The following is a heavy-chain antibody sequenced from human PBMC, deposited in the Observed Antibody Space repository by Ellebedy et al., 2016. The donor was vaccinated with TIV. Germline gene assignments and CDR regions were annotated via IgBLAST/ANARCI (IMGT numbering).Heavy chain of an antibody. J-gene: IGHJ4*02. CDR3: ARGIAVAGFRFDY. D-gene: IGHD6-19*01. Sequence: SVKVSCXASGGTFSSYAISWVRQAPGQGLEWMGGIIPIFGTANYAQKFQGRVTITADESTSTAYMELSSLRSEDTAVYYCARGIAVAGFRFDYWGQGTLVTVSS. V-gene: IGHV1-69*13. CDR1: GGTFSSYA. CDR2: IIPIFGTA.